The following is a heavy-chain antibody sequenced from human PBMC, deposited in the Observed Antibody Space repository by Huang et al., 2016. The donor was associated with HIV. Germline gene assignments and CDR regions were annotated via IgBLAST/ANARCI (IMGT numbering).Heavy chain of an antibody. J-gene: IGHJ4*02. CDR1: GGSVSSGSCY. D-gene: IGHD1-26*01. CDR3: ARDTPLGATTGFDY. Sequence: QVQLQESGPGLVKPSETLSLTCTVSGGSVSSGSCYWCWVRRPTVKGMEWIGYSYYSGITNDNPSLKSRVTISVDTSKNQFSLKLSSVTAADTAVYYCARDTPLGATTGFDYWGQGTLVTVSS. CDR2: SYYSGIT. V-gene: IGHV4-61*01.